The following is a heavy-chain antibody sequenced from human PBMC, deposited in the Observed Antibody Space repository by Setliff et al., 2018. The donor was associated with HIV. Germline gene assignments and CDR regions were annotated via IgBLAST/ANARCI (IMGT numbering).Heavy chain of an antibody. J-gene: IGHJ6*03. CDR1: GGSFIGSSFQ. V-gene: IGHV4-61*01. Sequence: SETLSLTCTVSGGSFIGSSFQSTWIRQTPGKGLEWIGYIYYSGTTKYNPSLKSRVTISVDTSKNQFSLKLSSVTAADTAVYYCARGGDGLLLGRPRYYYYYMDVWGKGTTVTVSS. CDR2: IYYSGTT. CDR3: ARGGDGLLLGRPRYYYYYMDV. D-gene: IGHD2-15*01.